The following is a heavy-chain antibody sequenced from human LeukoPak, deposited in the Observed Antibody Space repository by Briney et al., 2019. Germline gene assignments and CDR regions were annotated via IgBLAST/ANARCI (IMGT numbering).Heavy chain of an antibody. CDR1: GYTFTNYG. D-gene: IGHD3-10*01. J-gene: IGHJ6*02. Sequence: ASVKVSCKASGYTFTNYGLSWVRQAPGQGLEWMGWINTNTGNPKSAQGFTERFVFSLDASVSTAYLQISSLKAADTAVYYCARSYGAFEGATYYYYGMDVWGQGTTITVSS. CDR3: ARSYGAFEGATYYYYGMDV. CDR2: INTNTGNP. V-gene: IGHV7-4-1*02.